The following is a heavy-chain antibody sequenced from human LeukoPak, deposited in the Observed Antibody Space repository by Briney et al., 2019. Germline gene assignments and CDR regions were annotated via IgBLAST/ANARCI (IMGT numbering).Heavy chain of an antibody. J-gene: IGHJ4*02. CDR2: INHSGST. D-gene: IGHD3-10*01. V-gene: IGHV4-34*01. CDR1: GGSFSGYY. CDR3: ASGGSGSYYKDY. Sequence: PSETLSLTCAVYGGSFSGYYWSWIRQPPGKGLEWIGEINHSGSTNYNPSLKSRVTISVDTSKNQFSLKLSSVTAADTAVYYCASGGSGSYYKDYWGQGTLVTVSS.